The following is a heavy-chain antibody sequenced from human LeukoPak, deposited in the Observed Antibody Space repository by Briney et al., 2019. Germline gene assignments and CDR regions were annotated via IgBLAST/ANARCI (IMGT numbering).Heavy chain of an antibody. CDR3: ARAHLSSSSTDYMEV. J-gene: IGHJ6*03. CDR1: GFTFNSYG. V-gene: IGHV3-30*03. D-gene: IGHD6-6*01. CDR2: ISYDGSNK. Sequence: PGESLRLSCAASGFTFNSYGMHWVRQVPGKGLEGVALISYDGSNKHYADSVKGRFTISRDNSKNTLYLQMNSLRAEDTAVYYCARAHLSSSSTDYMEVWGKGTTVTVSS.